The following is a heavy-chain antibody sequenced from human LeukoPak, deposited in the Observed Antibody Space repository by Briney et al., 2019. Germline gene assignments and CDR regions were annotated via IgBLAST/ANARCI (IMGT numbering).Heavy chain of an antibody. D-gene: IGHD3-10*01. CDR3: AKEQITMVRGVKKYYFDY. CDR2: ISGSGGST. V-gene: IGHV3-23*01. CDR1: GFTFSSYA. J-gene: IGHJ4*02. Sequence: GGSLRLSCAASGFTFSSYAVSWVRQAPRKGLEWVSAISGSGGSTYYADSVKGRFTISRDNSKNTLYLQMNSLRAEDTAVYFCAKEQITMVRGVKKYYFDYWGQGTLVTVSS.